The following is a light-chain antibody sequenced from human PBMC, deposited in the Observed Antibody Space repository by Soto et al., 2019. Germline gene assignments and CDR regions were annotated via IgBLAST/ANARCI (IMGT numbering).Light chain of an antibody. Sequence: QSVLTQPASVSGSPGQSITISCTGTSSDVASYDHVAWFQQFPGKTPKLVIYSVSNRPSGVSYRFSGSKSGNTASLTISGLQADDEADYYCISYTVSRSYVFGPGTKVTVL. CDR1: SSDVASYDH. CDR2: SVS. J-gene: IGLJ1*01. V-gene: IGLV2-14*02. CDR3: ISYTVSRSYV.